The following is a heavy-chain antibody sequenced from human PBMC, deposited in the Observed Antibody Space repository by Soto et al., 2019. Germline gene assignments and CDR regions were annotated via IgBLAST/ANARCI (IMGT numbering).Heavy chain of an antibody. Sequence: GESLKISCKGSGYSFTSYWIGWARQMPGKGLEWMGIIYPGDSDTRYSPSFQGQVTISADKSISTAYLQWSSLKASDTAMYYCARLQNYDILTGPYYFDYWGQGTLVTVSS. CDR2: IYPGDSDT. V-gene: IGHV5-51*01. CDR1: GYSFTSYW. CDR3: ARLQNYDILTGPYYFDY. D-gene: IGHD3-9*01. J-gene: IGHJ4*02.